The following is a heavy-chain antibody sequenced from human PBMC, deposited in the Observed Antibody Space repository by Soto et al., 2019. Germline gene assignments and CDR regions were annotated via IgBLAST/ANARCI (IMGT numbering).Heavy chain of an antibody. CDR3: AREAHYFDTSGYSY. CDR2: ISSSSTYI. CDR1: GFTFSSYS. J-gene: IGHJ4*03. Sequence: PGGSLRLSCAASGFTFSSYSMNWVRQAPGKGLEWVSSISSSSTYIYYADSVKGRFTISRDNAENSVYLQMNSLRAEDTAVYYCAREAHYFDTSGYSYWGQATLVT. D-gene: IGHD3-22*01. V-gene: IGHV3-21*01.